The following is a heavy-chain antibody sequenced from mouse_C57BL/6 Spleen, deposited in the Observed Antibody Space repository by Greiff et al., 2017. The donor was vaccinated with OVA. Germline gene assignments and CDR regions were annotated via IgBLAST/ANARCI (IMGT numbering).Heavy chain of an antibody. Sequence: EVMLVESGGGLVQPGGSLSLSCAASGFTFTDYYMSWVRQPPGKALEWLGFISNKANGYTTEYSASVKGRVTISRDNSQSILYLQMNALRAEDSATYYCARLITTVGNYLDYWGQGTTLTVSS. CDR3: ARLITTVGNYLDY. V-gene: IGHV7-3*01. CDR2: ISNKANGYTT. D-gene: IGHD1-1*01. CDR1: GFTFTDYY. J-gene: IGHJ2*01.